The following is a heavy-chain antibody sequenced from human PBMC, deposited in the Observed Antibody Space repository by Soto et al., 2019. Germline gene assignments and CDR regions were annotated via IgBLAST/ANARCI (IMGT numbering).Heavy chain of an antibody. D-gene: IGHD3-10*01. V-gene: IGHV3-7*03. Sequence: EVHLVESGGDLVQPGGSLRLSCVASGFSFSNSWMNWVRQAPGKGLEWVANVNQDESEKNYVDSVKGRFTISRDNARNSLFLQMHSLRAEDTAIYYCARDPYGGLPMVRSDYWGQGTLVTVSS. CDR2: VNQDESEK. J-gene: IGHJ4*02. CDR1: GFSFSNSW. CDR3: ARDPYGGLPMVRSDY.